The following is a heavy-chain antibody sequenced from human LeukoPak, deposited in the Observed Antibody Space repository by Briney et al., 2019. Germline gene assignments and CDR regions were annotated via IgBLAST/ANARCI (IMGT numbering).Heavy chain of an antibody. CDR2: ISSSSSTI. V-gene: IGHV3-48*01. Sequence: GGSLRLSCAASGFTFSSYAMPWVRQAPGKGLEWLSYISSSSSTIYYADSVKGRFTISRDNAKDSLYLQMNSLGAEDTAVYYCARDRRQTLPDWGQGTLVTVSS. CDR1: GFTFSSYA. CDR3: ARDRRQTLPD. J-gene: IGHJ4*02.